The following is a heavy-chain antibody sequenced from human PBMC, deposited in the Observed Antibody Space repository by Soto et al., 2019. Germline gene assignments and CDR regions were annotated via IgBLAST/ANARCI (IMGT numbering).Heavy chain of an antibody. CDR1: GFTFSNAW. CDR3: TTVHMVRGIYYYGMDV. D-gene: IGHD3-10*01. CDR2: IKSKTDGGTT. J-gene: IGHJ6*02. V-gene: IGHV3-15*07. Sequence: GGSLRLSCAASGFTFSNAWMNWVRQAPGKGLEWVGRIKSKTDGGTTDYAAPVKGRFTISRDDSKNKLYLQMNSLKTENTAVYYCTTVHMVRGIYYYGMDVWGQGTTVTVSS.